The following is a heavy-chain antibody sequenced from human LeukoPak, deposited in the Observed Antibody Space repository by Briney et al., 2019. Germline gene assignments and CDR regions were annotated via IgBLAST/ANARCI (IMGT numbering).Heavy chain of an antibody. J-gene: IGHJ6*03. D-gene: IGHD4-17*01. Sequence: GASVKVSCKASGYTFTGYYMHWVRQATGQGLEWMGWMNPNSGNTGYAQKFQGRVTITRNTSISTAYMELSSLRSEDTAVYYCARGTRTMTTVTTGGWSVHYYYYMDVWGKGTTVTVSS. CDR2: MNPNSGNT. CDR1: GYTFTGYY. CDR3: ARGTRTMTTVTTGGWSVHYYYYMDV. V-gene: IGHV1-8*03.